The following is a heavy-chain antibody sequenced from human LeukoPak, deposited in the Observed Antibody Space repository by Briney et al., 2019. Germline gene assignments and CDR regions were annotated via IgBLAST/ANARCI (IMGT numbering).Heavy chain of an antibody. CDR3: ARRCSSSSCPFDY. CDR2: IDPSDSYT. J-gene: IGHJ4*02. Sequence: GESLQISCQGSGYSFTSYWISWVRQMPGKGLEWMGKIDPSDSYTNYSPSFQGHVTISADKSISTAYLQWSSLKASDTAMYYCARRCSSSSCPFDYWGQGTLVTVSS. D-gene: IGHD2-2*01. V-gene: IGHV5-10-1*01. CDR1: GYSFTSYW.